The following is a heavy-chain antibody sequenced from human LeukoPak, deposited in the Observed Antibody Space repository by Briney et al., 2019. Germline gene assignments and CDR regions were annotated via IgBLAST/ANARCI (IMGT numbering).Heavy chain of an antibody. CDR2: ISYDGSNK. CDR3: AKDRALYDYVWGSYCDY. J-gene: IGHJ4*02. Sequence: GRSLRLSCAASGFTFSSYGMHWVRQAPGKGLEWVAVISYDGSNKYYADSVKGRFTISRDNSKNTLYLQMNSLRAEDTAVYYCAKDRALYDYVWGSYCDYWGQGTLVTVSS. V-gene: IGHV3-30*18. CDR1: GFTFSSYG. D-gene: IGHD3-16*01.